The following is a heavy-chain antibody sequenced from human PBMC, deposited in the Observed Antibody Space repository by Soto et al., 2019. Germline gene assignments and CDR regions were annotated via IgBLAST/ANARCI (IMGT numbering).Heavy chain of an antibody. CDR3: AKERVVRGVTDY. V-gene: IGHV3-30*18. CDR2: ISHDGSSK. D-gene: IGHD3-10*01. Sequence: ESGGGVVQPGRSLRLACAASGFIFSGYGMHWVRQAPGKGLEWVAVISHDGSSKFYADSVKGRFTISRDNSKNTLYLEMNSLRPEDTAVYYCAKERVVRGVTDYWGQGTVVIVSS. J-gene: IGHJ4*02. CDR1: GFIFSGYG.